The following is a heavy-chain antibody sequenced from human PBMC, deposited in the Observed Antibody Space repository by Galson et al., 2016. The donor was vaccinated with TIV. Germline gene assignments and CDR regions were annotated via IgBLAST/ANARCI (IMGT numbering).Heavy chain of an antibody. V-gene: IGHV6-1*01. D-gene: IGHD6-19*01. CDR2: TYYMSGWTS. CDR3: ARCRSGCNSTYDYYCMDV. CDR1: GDSVSSNSSA. Sequence: CAISGDSVSSNSSAWYWIRQAPSTGLEGLGRTYYMSGWTSDYAVSVTSRIVIKADRSKNQFFLQLYSVTPEETAVYFCARCRSGCNSTYDYYCMDVWGQGTTVSVSS. J-gene: IGHJ6*02.